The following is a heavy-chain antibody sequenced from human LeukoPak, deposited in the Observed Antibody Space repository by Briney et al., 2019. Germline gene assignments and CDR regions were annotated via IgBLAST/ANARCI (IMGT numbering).Heavy chain of an antibody. CDR2: SSAYNGNT. J-gene: IGHJ4*02. CDR1: GYTFTKYG. CDR3: AREGGYGNGIDCYRHLYLDS. V-gene: IGHV1-18*01. Sequence: ASGNLSCKAAGYTFTKYGIAWGRQAPGPGHEWRGWSSAYNGNTNYEQNLPGRVTLTTDTSTSTVYMELRSLRPHDAAGYDCAREGGYGNGIDCYRHLYLDSWGQGTPVTVSS. D-gene: IGHD2-21*01.